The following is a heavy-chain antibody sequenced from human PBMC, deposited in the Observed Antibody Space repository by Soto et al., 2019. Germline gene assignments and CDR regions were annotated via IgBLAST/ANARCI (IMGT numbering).Heavy chain of an antibody. J-gene: IGHJ5*02. CDR2: ISYDGSNK. Sequence: GGSLRLSCAASGFTFSSYAMHWVRQAPGKGLEWVAVISYDGSNKYYADSVKGRFTISRDNSKNTLYLQMNSLRAEDTAVYYCARGSKASPYGPWGQGTLVTVSS. V-gene: IGHV3-30-3*01. CDR1: GFTFSSYA. D-gene: IGHD2-2*01. CDR3: ARGSKASPYGP.